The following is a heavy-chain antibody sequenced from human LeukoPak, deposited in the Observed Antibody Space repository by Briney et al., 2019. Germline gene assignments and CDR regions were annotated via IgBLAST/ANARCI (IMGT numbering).Heavy chain of an antibody. J-gene: IGHJ4*02. D-gene: IGHD2/OR15-2a*01. CDR1: GFTFSNYC. V-gene: IGHV3-74*01. Sequence: GGSLRLSCTASGFTFSNYCMHWVRQTPGKGLIWVSRICPGGTITNYADSVKGRFTISRDNSKNTLYLQMNRLRAEDTAVYYCAKEWTSMTYFDYWGQGTLVTVSS. CDR2: ICPGGTIT. CDR3: AKEWTSMTYFDY.